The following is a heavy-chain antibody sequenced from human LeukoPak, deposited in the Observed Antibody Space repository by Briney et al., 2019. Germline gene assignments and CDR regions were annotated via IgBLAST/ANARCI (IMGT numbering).Heavy chain of an antibody. Sequence: GGSLRLSCAASGFTFSDYYMSWIRQAPGKGLEWVSYISSSSSYTNYADSVRGRFTISRDNSKNTLYLQMNSLRAEDTAVYYCASIMSGYSYGQGYWGQGTLVTVSS. CDR1: GFTFSDYY. CDR2: ISSSSSYT. D-gene: IGHD5-18*01. J-gene: IGHJ4*02. CDR3: ASIMSGYSYGQGY. V-gene: IGHV3-11*03.